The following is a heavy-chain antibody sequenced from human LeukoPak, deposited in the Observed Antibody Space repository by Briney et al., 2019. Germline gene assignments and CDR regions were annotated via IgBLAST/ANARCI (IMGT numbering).Heavy chain of an antibody. CDR3: ARRTYYYDSSGTGTWYFDY. CDR2: IYPGDSDT. Sequence: GESLKISCQGSGYSYTSYWIGWVRQMPGRGLEWMGIIYPGDSDTRYSPSFQGQVTISADKSISTAYLQWSSLKASDTAMYYCARRTYYYDSSGTGTWYFDYWGQGTLVTVSS. CDR1: GYSYTSYW. D-gene: IGHD3-22*01. V-gene: IGHV5-51*01. J-gene: IGHJ4*02.